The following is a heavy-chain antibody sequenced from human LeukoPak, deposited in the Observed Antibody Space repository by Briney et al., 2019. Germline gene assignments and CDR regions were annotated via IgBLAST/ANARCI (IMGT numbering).Heavy chain of an antibody. CDR2: IWYDASNK. CDR1: GFTFSSYG. Sequence: GGLRLSCAASGFTFSSYGMHCVRQAPGKGLEWGAVIWYDASNKYCGDCVKGRFTISTHNSKNQLYLQMNSLRAEDTPVYYCARAPSKKSIAVAGTLGYFDYWGPGTLVTVSS. V-gene: IGHV3-33*01. D-gene: IGHD6-19*01. CDR3: ARAPSKKSIAVAGTLGYFDY. J-gene: IGHJ4*02.